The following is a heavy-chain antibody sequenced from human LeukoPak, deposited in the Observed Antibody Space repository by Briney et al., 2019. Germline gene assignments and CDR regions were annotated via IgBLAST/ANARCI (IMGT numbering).Heavy chain of an antibody. CDR2: IYYSGST. D-gene: IGHD4-17*01. J-gene: IGHJ4*02. V-gene: IGHV4-59*01. CDR3: ARRPTTVTIFDY. CDR1: GVSISSYY. Sequence: SETLSLTCTVSGVSISSYYWSWIRQPPGKGLEWIGYIYYSGSTNYNPSLKSRVTISVDTSKNQFSLKLSSVTAADTAVYYCARRPTTVTIFDYWGRGTLVTVSS.